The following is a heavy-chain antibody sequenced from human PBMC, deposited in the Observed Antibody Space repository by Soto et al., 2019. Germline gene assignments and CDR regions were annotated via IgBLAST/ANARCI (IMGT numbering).Heavy chain of an antibody. V-gene: IGHV3-74*01. CDR3: ASGIAVAGTGVSQLNDY. CDR1: GFTFSIYW. CDR2: INSDGSST. J-gene: IGHJ4*02. Sequence: PGGSLRLSCAASGFTFSIYWMHWVRQAPGKGLVWVSRINSDGSSTSYADSVKGRFTISRDNAKNTLYLQMNSLRAEDTAVYYCASGIAVAGTGVSQLNDYWGQGTLVTVSS. D-gene: IGHD6-19*01.